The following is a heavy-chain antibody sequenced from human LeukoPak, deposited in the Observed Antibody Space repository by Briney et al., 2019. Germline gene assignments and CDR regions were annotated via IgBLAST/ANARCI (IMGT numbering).Heavy chain of an antibody. J-gene: IGHJ6*02. CDR2: INSDGSST. CDR3: ARDRKYSSGWYDYYYGMDV. CDR1: GFTFSSYW. D-gene: IGHD6-19*01. Sequence: GGSLRLSCAASGFTFSSYWMHWVRQAPGKGLVWVSRINSDGSSTSYADSVKGRFTISRDNAKNTLYLQMNSLRAEDTAVYYCARDRKYSSGWYDYYYGMDVWGQGTTVTVSS. V-gene: IGHV3-74*01.